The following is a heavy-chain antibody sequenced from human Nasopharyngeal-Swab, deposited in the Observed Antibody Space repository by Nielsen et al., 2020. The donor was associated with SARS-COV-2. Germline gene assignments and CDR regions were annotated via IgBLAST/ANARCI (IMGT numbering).Heavy chain of an antibody. CDR1: GFTFKSYG. Sequence: GESLKISCAASGFTFKSYGMHWVRQAPGKGLEWVAVISYDGRTKYYADSVKGRFTISRDNSKNTLYLQMNSLRAEDTAVYYCARESIAARLSFDYWGQGTLVTVSS. CDR2: ISYDGRTK. D-gene: IGHD6-6*01. J-gene: IGHJ4*02. V-gene: IGHV3-30*03. CDR3: ARESIAARLSFDY.